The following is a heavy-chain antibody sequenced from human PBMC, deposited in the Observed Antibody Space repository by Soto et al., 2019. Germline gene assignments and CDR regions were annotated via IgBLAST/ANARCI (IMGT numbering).Heavy chain of an antibody. Sequence: QVQLVQSGAEVKKPGASVKVSCKASGYTFTGYYMHWVRQAPGQGLEWMGWINPNSGGTNYAQMFQGWVTMTRDTSISTAYMELSRLRSDDTAVYYCARAGLGYCSGGSCYSGDSNWFDPWGQGTLVTVSS. D-gene: IGHD2-15*01. V-gene: IGHV1-2*04. CDR2: INPNSGGT. J-gene: IGHJ5*02. CDR3: ARAGLGYCSGGSCYSGDSNWFDP. CDR1: GYTFTGYY.